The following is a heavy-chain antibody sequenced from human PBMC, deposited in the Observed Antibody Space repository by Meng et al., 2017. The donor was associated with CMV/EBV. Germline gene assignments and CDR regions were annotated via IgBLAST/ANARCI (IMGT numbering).Heavy chain of an antibody. V-gene: IGHV3-7*01. Sequence: ETLSLTCTVSGGSISSYYWSWIRQPPGKGLEWVANIKQDGSEKYYVDSVKGRFTISRDNAKNSLYLQMNSLRAEDTAVYYCARELYYYDSSGYPRDYYYYGMDVWGQGTTVTVSS. CDR2: IKQDGSEK. CDR1: GGSISSYY. CDR3: ARELYYYDSSGYPRDYYYYGMDV. D-gene: IGHD3-22*01. J-gene: IGHJ6*02.